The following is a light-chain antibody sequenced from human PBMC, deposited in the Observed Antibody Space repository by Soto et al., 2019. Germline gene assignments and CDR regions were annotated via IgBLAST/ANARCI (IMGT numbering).Light chain of an antibody. CDR3: SSYAGSNMGV. CDR1: SSDVGGYNY. Sequence: QSVLTQPRSVSGSPGQSVTISCTGTSSDVGGYNYVSWYQHHPGKAPKVMIYDVSQRPSGVPDRFSASKSGDTASLTVSGLRAEDEADYYCSSYAGSNMGVFGSGTKVTVL. J-gene: IGLJ1*01. CDR2: DVS. V-gene: IGLV2-11*01.